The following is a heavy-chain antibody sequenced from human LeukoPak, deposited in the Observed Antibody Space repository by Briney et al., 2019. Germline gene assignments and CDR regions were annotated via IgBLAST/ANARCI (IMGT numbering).Heavy chain of an antibody. J-gene: IGHJ4*02. CDR1: GSTFSSYW. Sequence: GGSLRLSCKASGSTFSSYWMHWVRQIPGKGLTWVSRINGDGSDTNSADSVKGRFTISRDNAKNTLYLQMNSLRAEDTAVYYCVRGLGVGYSYADGDYWGQGTLVTVSS. D-gene: IGHD5-18*01. V-gene: IGHV3-74*01. CDR3: VRGLGVGYSYADGDY. CDR2: INGDGSDT.